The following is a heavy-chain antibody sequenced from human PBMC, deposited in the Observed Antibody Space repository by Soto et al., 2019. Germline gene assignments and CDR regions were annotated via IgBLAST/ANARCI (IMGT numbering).Heavy chain of an antibody. CDR2: IYHGGST. D-gene: IGHD2-15*01. V-gene: IGHV4-4*02. J-gene: IGHJ6*04. Sequence: QVQLQESGPGLVKPSGTLSLTCAVSSGSISSTNWWSWVRQPPGKGLGWIGEIYHGGSTNYNPSLKRRVTISVYKSKNYFSRELSSVTAADTAVYYCARGSRYCSGGTCYRDLDIWGKGTTVTVSS. CDR3: ARGSRYCSGGTCYRDLDI. CDR1: SGSISSTNW.